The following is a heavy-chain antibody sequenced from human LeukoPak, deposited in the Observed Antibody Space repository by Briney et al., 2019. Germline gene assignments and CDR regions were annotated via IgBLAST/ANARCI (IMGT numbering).Heavy chain of an antibody. J-gene: IGHJ4*02. V-gene: IGHV3-23*01. Sequence: PGGSLRLSCAASGLTFSNNAMTWVRQAPGKGLEWVSSISGSGGDTYYADSVQGGFAISRDNSSSTLSVHTARQRAENTAIYYSTSGFDSVVVGIYNCLDYWGQGTLVTVSS. CDR2: ISGSGGDT. D-gene: IGHD2-15*01. CDR1: GLTFSNNA. CDR3: TSGFDSVVVGIYNCLDY.